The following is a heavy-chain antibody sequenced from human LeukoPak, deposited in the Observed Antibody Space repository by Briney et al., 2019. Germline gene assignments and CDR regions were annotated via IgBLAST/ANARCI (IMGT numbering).Heavy chain of an antibody. J-gene: IGHJ4*02. CDR3: ARMTTVVIIQVFDY. V-gene: IGHV3-30*03. CDR2: ISYDGSNK. D-gene: IGHD4-23*01. CDR1: GFTFSDYG. Sequence: GGSLRLSCAASGFTFSDYGIHWVRQAPGTGLEWVAVISYDGSNKYYADSVKGRFTISRDNSKNTLYLQMSSLRPEDTAVYYCARMTTVVIIQVFDYWGQGTLVSVSS.